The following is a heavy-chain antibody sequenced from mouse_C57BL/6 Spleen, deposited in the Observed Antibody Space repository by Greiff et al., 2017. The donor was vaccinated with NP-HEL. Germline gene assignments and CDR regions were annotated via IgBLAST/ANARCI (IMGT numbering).Heavy chain of an antibody. CDR1: GFTFSDYY. CDR2: INYDGSST. V-gene: IGHV5-16*01. D-gene: IGHD4-1*01. CDR3: ARGGNWDYFDY. Sequence: EVKVVESEGGLVQPGSSMKLSCTASGFTFSDYYMAWVRQVPEKGLEWVANINYDGSSTYYLDSLKSRFIISRDNAKNILYLQMSSLKSEDTATYYCARGGNWDYFDYWGQGTTLTVSS. J-gene: IGHJ2*01.